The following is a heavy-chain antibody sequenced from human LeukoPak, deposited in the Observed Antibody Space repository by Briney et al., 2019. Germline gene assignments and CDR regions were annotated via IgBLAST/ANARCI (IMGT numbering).Heavy chain of an antibody. CDR3: VTVSVGATTLFY. CDR2: FDPEDGET. Sequence: GASVKVSCKVSGYTLTELPMHWVRQAPGKGREWMGGFDPEDGETIYAQKFQGRVTMTEDTSTDTAYMELSSLRSEDTAVYYRVTVSVGATTLFYWGQGTLVTVSS. V-gene: IGHV1-24*01. CDR1: GYTLTELP. D-gene: IGHD1-26*01. J-gene: IGHJ4*02.